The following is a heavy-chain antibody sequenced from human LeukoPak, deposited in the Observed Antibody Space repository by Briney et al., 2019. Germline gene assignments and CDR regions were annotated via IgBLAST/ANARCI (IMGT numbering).Heavy chain of an antibody. CDR1: GFTFSSYW. CDR2: IKQDGGEK. Sequence: GGSLRLSCAASGFTFSSYWMNWARQAPGKGLEWVANIKQDGGEKYYVDSVKGRFTVSRDNAKNSLYLQMNSLRAEDTAVYYCARVGARQILEYWGQGTLVTVSS. J-gene: IGHJ4*02. D-gene: IGHD4-17*01. CDR3: ARVGARQILEY. V-gene: IGHV3-7*01.